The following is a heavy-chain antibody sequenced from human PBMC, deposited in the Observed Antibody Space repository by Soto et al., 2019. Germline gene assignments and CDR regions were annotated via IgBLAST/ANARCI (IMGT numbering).Heavy chain of an antibody. V-gene: IGHV1-24*01. J-gene: IGHJ4*02. D-gene: IGHD6-19*01. CDR3: ATSDSSGWPFDY. CDR1: GYTLTELS. CDR2: FDPEDGET. Sequence: ASVKVSCKVSGYTLTELSMHWVRQAPGKGLEWMGGFDPEDGETIYAQKFQGRVTMTEDTSTDTAYMELGSLGSEDTAGYYCATSDSSGWPFDYWGQGTLVTVSS.